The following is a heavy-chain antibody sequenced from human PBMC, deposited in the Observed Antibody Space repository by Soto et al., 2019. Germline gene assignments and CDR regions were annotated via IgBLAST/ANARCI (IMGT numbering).Heavy chain of an antibody. D-gene: IGHD2-21*02. J-gene: IGHJ5*01. V-gene: IGHV4-59*08. CDR1: GGSISSYY. Sequence: PSETLSLTCTVSGGSISSYYCSWFRQPPGKGLEWIGHMHFSGNSYYNPSLRSRVTMSIDTSKNQFSLKLTSVTAADTAVYYCAGVTYCGGDCSGWFGSWGQGTLVTVSS. CDR3: AGVTYCGGDCSGWFGS. CDR2: MHFSGNS.